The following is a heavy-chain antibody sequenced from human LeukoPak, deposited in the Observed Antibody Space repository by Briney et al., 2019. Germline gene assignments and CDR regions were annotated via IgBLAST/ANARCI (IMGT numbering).Heavy chain of an antibody. CDR3: AREPIVLRFLEWFPSYGMDV. CDR1: GGSFSGYY. V-gene: IGHV4-34*01. CDR2: INHSGST. D-gene: IGHD3-3*01. Sequence: SETLSLTCAVYGGSFSGYYWSWIRQPPGKGLEWIGEINHSGSTNYNPSLKSRVTISVGTSKNQFSLKLSSVTAADTAVYYCAREPIVLRFLEWFPSYGMDVWGQGTTVTVSS. J-gene: IGHJ6*02.